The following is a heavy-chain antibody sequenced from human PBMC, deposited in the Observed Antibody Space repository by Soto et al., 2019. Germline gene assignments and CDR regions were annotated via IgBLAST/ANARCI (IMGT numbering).Heavy chain of an antibody. Sequence: EVQLVESGGGLVKPGGSLRLSCAASGFTFSNAWMSWVRQAPGKGLEWVGRIKSKTDGGTTDYAAPVKGRFTISADKSISTAYLQWSSLKASDTAMYYCARHRGYSGYDYYYYYYGMDVWGQGTTVTVSS. V-gene: IGHV3-15*01. CDR1: GFTFSNAW. D-gene: IGHD5-12*01. CDR2: IKSKTDGGTT. CDR3: ARHRGYSGYDYYYYYYGMDV. J-gene: IGHJ6*02.